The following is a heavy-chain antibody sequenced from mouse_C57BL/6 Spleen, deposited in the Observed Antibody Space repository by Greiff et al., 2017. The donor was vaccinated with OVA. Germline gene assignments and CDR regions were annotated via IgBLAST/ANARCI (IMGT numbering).Heavy chain of an antibody. V-gene: IGHV1-52*01. CDR2: IDPSDSET. CDR3: ARSGTVHRYFDV. J-gene: IGHJ1*03. D-gene: IGHD4-1*01. CDR1: GYTFTSYW. Sequence: VQLQQPGAELVRPGSSVKLSCKASGYTFTSYWMHWVKQRPIQGLEWIGNIDPSDSETHYNQKFKDKATLTVDKSSSTAYMQLSSLTSEDSAVYCGARSGTVHRYFDVWGTGTTVTVSS.